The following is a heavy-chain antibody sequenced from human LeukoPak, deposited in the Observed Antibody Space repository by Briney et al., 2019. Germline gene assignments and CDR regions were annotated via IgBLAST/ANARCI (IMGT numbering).Heavy chain of an antibody. CDR2: ISGSGGST. CDR3: ARDPYGDYQGGGAFDI. V-gene: IGHV3-23*01. Sequence: PGGSLRLSCAASGFTFSSYAMSWVRQAPGKGLEWVSVISGSGGSTYYADSVKGRFTISRDNSKSTLYLQMNSLRAEDTAVYYCARDPYGDYQGGGAFDIWGQGTMVTVSS. J-gene: IGHJ3*02. D-gene: IGHD4-17*01. CDR1: GFTFSSYA.